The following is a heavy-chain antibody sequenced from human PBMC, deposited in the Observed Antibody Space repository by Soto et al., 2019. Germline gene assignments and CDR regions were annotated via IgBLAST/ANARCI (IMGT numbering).Heavy chain of an antibody. CDR1: GGTFSSYT. J-gene: IGHJ5*02. D-gene: IGHD2-2*01. CDR3: AREARIVVVPAAHFDP. Sequence: QVQLVQSGAEVKKPGSSVKVSCKASGGTFSSYTISWVRQAPGQGLEWIGRIIPILGIANYAQKFQGRVTITADKSTSTAYMELSSLRSEDTAVYYCAREARIVVVPAAHFDPWGQGTLVTVSS. CDR2: IIPILGIA. V-gene: IGHV1-69*08.